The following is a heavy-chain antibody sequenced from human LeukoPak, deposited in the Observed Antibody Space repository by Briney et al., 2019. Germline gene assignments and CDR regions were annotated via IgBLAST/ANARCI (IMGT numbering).Heavy chain of an antibody. Sequence: GRSLRLSCAASGFTFSSYPMHWVRQAPGTGLQWVAIISDDGSQIYYADSVKGRFTISRDNSKDTLYLQMNSLRAEDTAVYYCASGDYYGSGSYPNVYFDYWGQGTLVTVSS. D-gene: IGHD3-10*01. CDR3: ASGDYYGSGSYPNVYFDY. CDR1: GFTFSSYP. CDR2: ISDDGSQI. J-gene: IGHJ4*02. V-gene: IGHV3-30*04.